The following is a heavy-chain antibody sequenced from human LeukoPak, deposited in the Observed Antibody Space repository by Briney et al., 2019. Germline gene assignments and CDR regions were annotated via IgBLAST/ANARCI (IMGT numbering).Heavy chain of an antibody. Sequence: SETLSLTCSVSVGFTTYDYWDWIRQPAGKAPEWIGRIHTTGSTNYNPSLKSRLTMTLDKSKKQFSLKVTSMTAADTALYYCARGGGNRHFDSWGQGILVTVSS. J-gene: IGHJ4*02. CDR3: ARGGGNRHFDS. D-gene: IGHD2-15*01. V-gene: IGHV4-4*07. CDR1: VGFTTYDY. CDR2: IHTTGST.